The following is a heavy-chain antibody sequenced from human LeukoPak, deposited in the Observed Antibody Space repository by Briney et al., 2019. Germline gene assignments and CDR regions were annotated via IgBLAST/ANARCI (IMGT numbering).Heavy chain of an antibody. CDR3: VKAPTLTGTAYYFDY. V-gene: IGHV3-43D*03. CDR2: INWDGGST. Sequence: GSLRLSCAASGFTFVDYAMHWVRQAPGKGLEWVSLINWDGGSTYYADSVKGRFTISRDNSKNSLYLEMNSLRAEDTAFYYCVKAPTLTGTAYYFDYWGQGTLVTVSS. D-gene: IGHD1-1*01. J-gene: IGHJ4*02. CDR1: GFTFVDYA.